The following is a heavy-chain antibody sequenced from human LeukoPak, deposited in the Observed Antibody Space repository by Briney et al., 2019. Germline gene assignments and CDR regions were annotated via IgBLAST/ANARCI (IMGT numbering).Heavy chain of an antibody. CDR1: GFTFSSYG. V-gene: IGHV3-23*01. J-gene: IGHJ4*02. Sequence: PGGSLRLSCAAAGFTFSSYGMSWVRQAPGKGLEWVSGIRGSGDITLYADSVKGRFTISRDNSKNTLYLQMNSLRAEDTAVYYCAKLTYGSGTYGAFDYWGQGTLVTVST. CDR2: IRGSGDIT. CDR3: AKLTYGSGTYGAFDY. D-gene: IGHD3-10*01.